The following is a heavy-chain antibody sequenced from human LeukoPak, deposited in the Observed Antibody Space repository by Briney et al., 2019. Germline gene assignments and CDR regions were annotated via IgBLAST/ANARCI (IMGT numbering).Heavy chain of an antibody. D-gene: IGHD1-26*01. Sequence: PSETLSLTCTVSGGSISSGSYYWGWIRQPPGKGLEWIASISYSGTTYYNPSLKSRVTISVDTSKNQFSLKLTSVTAADTAVYYCARISRPADRTVGPYHMNVWGKGATVTVSS. J-gene: IGHJ6*03. CDR2: ISYSGTT. CDR1: GGSISSGSYY. CDR3: ARISRPADRTVGPYHMNV. V-gene: IGHV4-39*01.